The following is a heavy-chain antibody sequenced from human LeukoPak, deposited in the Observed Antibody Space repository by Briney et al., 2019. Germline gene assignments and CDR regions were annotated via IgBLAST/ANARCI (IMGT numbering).Heavy chain of an antibody. CDR3: ARVRGYSYDSSDFDY. Sequence: SETLSLTCTVSGDSISYYYWSWIRQPPGRGLEWIGKIYYSGNTNYNPSLKSRVTISVDTSKNQFSLKLSSVTAADTAVYYCARVRGYSYDSSDFDYWGQGTLVTVSS. D-gene: IGHD5-18*01. CDR2: IYYSGNT. CDR1: GDSISYYY. J-gene: IGHJ4*02. V-gene: IGHV4-59*01.